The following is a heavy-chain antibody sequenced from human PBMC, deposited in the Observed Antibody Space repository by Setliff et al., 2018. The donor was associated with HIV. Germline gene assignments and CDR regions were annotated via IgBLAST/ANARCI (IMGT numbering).Heavy chain of an antibody. CDR2: ISGAGATT. V-gene: IGHV3-74*01. CDR1: GFTFSNYW. Sequence: GGSLRLSCAASGFTFSNYWMHWVRQAPGKGPVWVSRISGAGATTYYADSVKGRFTISRDNAKNSLYLQMNSLRAEDTAVYYCARSSGWLVDYWGQGTLVTVSS. J-gene: IGHJ4*02. D-gene: IGHD6-19*01. CDR3: ARSSGWLVDY.